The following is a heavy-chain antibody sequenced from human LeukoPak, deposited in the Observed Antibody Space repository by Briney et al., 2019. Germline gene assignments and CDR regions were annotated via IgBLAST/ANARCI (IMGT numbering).Heavy chain of an antibody. CDR1: GGSISSSSYY. V-gene: IGHV4-39*07. D-gene: IGHD6-6*01. J-gene: IGHJ6*03. CDR3: ARGVDQLVGRYFYYYYMDV. Sequence: SETLSLTCTVSGGSISSSSYYWGWIRQPPGKGLEWIGSIYYSGSTYYNPSLKSRVTISVDTSKNQFSLKLSSVTAADTAVYFRARGVDQLVGRYFYYYYMDVWGRGTTVTVSS. CDR2: IYYSGST.